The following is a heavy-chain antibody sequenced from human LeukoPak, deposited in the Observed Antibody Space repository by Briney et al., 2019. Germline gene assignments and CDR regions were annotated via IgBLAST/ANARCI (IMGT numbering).Heavy chain of an antibody. V-gene: IGHV4-39*01. J-gene: IGHJ4*02. CDR3: ARHQGTQTYYYDSSGYAVDY. CDR2: IYYSGST. D-gene: IGHD3-22*01. CDR1: GGSISSSSYY. Sequence: SETLSPTCTVSGGSISSSSYYWGWIRQPPGKGLEWIGSIYYSGSTYYNPSLKSRVTISVDTSKNQFSLKLSSVTAADTAVHYCARHQGTQTYYYDSSGYAVDYWGQGTLVTVSS.